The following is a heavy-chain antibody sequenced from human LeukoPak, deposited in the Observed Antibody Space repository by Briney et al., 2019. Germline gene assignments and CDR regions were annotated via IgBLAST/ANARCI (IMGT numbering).Heavy chain of an antibody. CDR3: ARGFYYYVSSGYDAFDI. CDR2: MNPNSGNT. J-gene: IGHJ3*02. V-gene: IGHV1-8*01. D-gene: IGHD3-22*01. CDR1: GYTFTSYD. Sequence: ASVKVSCKASGYTFTSYDINWVRQATGQGLEWMGWMNPNSGNTGYAQKFQGRVTMTRNTSISTAYMELSSLRSEDTAVYYCARGFYYYVSSGYDAFDIWGQGTMVTVSS.